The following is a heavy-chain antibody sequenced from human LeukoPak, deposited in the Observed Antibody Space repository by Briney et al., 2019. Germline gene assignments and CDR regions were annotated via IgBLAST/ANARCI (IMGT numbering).Heavy chain of an antibody. J-gene: IGHJ4*02. CDR3: AKAGYGSASYYTLSHFDY. V-gene: IGHV3-23*01. CDR1: GFTFSSYA. D-gene: IGHD3-10*01. Sequence: GGSLRLSCAASGFTFSSYAMSWVRQAPGKGLEWVSAISGSGGSTYYADSVKGRFTIPRDNSKNTLYLQMNSLRAEDTAVYYCAKAGYGSASYYTLSHFDYWGQGTLVTVSS. CDR2: ISGSGGST.